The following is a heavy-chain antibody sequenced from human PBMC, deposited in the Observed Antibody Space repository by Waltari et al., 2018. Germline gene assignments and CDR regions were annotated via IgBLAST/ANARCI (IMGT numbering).Heavy chain of an antibody. CDR2: IYSGGST. Sequence: EVQLVESGGGLIQPGGSLRLSCAASGFTVSSNYMSWVRQAPGKGLAWVSVIYSGGSTYYADSVKGRFTISRDNSKNTLYLQMNSLRAEDTAVYYCARDRRVVVVAATRHYYYGMDVWGQGTTVTVSS. D-gene: IGHD2-15*01. CDR3: ARDRRVVVVAATRHYYYGMDV. J-gene: IGHJ6*02. V-gene: IGHV3-53*01. CDR1: GFTVSSNY.